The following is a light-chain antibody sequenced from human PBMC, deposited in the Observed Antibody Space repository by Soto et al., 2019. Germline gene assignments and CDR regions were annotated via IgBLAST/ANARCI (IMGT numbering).Light chain of an antibody. J-gene: IGKJ4*01. CDR2: GAS. CDR1: QSVSDN. Sequence: EIVMTQSPATLSVSPGERATLSCRAGQSVSDNLAWYQQRPGQAPRLLFYGASTRATGVPVRFSASGSGTEFTLTISSLQSEDSAVYYCQQYGSSPTFGGGTKVEIK. CDR3: QQYGSSPT. V-gene: IGKV3-15*01.